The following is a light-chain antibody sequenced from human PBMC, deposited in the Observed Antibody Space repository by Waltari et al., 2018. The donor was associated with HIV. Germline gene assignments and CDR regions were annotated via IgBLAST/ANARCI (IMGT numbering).Light chain of an antibody. CDR3: SSHAGSNNYV. J-gene: IGLJ1*01. Sequence: QSALTQPPSASGSPGQSVTISCSGPSSYVGGYDYVSWYQQHPGKAPKLMIYEVSKRPSGVPDRFSGSKSGNTASLTVSGLQAEDEADYYCSSHAGSNNYVFGTGTKVTVL. V-gene: IGLV2-8*01. CDR1: SSYVGGYDY. CDR2: EVS.